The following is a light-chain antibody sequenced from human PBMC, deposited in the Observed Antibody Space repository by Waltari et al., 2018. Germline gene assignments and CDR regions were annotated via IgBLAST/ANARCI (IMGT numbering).Light chain of an antibody. CDR3: QQRFTWPSIT. V-gene: IGKV3-11*01. CDR1: QSVNSY. J-gene: IGKJ5*01. CDR2: DAS. Sequence: RTSQSVNSYLAWYQHKPGQAPRLLIYDASNRATGIPARFSGSGSGTDFTLTISSLEPDDFALYYCQQRFTWPSITFRQGTRLEIK.